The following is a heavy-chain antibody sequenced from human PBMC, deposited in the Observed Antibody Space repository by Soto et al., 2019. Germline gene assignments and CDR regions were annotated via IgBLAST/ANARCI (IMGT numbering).Heavy chain of an antibody. Sequence: GSLRLSCAASGFTFSSYAMSWVRQAPGKGLEWVSAISGSGGSTYYADSVKGRFTISRDNSKNTLYLQMNSLRAEDTAVYYCAKDLPPIVVVPAASMDVWGQGTTVTVSS. CDR3: AKDLPPIVVVPAASMDV. CDR1: GFTFSSYA. CDR2: ISGSGGST. D-gene: IGHD2-2*01. V-gene: IGHV3-23*01. J-gene: IGHJ6*02.